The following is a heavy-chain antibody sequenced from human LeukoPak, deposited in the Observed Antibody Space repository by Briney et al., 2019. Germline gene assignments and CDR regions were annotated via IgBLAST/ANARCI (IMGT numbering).Heavy chain of an antibody. CDR1: GYTFTGYY. D-gene: IGHD2/OR15-2a*01. CDR3: ARDPSIAYYMDV. CDR2: INPNSGGT. V-gene: IGHV1-2*02. J-gene: IGHJ6*03. Sequence: ASVKVSCKASGYTFTGYYMHWVRQAPGQGLEWMGWINPNSGGTNYAQKFQGRVTMTRDTSISTAYMELSRLRSDDTAVYYCARDPSIAYYMDVWGKGTTVTISS.